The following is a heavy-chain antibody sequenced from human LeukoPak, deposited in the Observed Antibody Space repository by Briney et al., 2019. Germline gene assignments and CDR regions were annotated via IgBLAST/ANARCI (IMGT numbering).Heavy chain of an antibody. CDR3: ARASHSGRYFFY. V-gene: IGHV3-49*03. CDR1: GFTFGDYA. CDR2: IRSKAYGWTT. Sequence: GGSLRLSCTASGFTFGDYAVSWFRQAPGKGLEWVGFIRSKAYGWTTEYAASVKGRFTISRDDSKSIAYLQMNSLKTEDTAVYYCARASHSGRYFFYWGQGTLVTVSS. J-gene: IGHJ4*02. D-gene: IGHD1-26*01.